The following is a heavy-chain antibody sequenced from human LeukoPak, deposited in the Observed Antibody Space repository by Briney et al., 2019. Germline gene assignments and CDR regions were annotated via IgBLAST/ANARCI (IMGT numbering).Heavy chain of an antibody. CDR3: ARLMQGSGSYSNYYYGIDV. J-gene: IGHJ6*04. Sequence: SETLSLTCAIYGGSFDDYYWSWIRQSPGKGLEWIGEILQSGDTNYNPSLKSRVTISLDTSKNQFSLKLMSVTAADTAVYYCARLMQGSGSYSNYYYGIDVWGKGTTVIVSS. D-gene: IGHD3-10*01. CDR2: ILQSGDT. CDR1: GGSFDDYY. V-gene: IGHV4-34*12.